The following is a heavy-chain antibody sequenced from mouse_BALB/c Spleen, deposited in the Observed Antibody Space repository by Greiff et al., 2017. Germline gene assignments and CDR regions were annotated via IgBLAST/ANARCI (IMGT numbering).Heavy chain of an antibody. V-gene: IGHV1-87*01. Sequence: QVQLKESGAELARPGASVKLSCKASGYTFTSYWMQWVKQRPGQGLEWIGAIYPGDGDTRYTQKFKGKATLTADKSSSTAYMQLSSLASEDSAVYYCARTGYDFDYWGQGTTLTVSS. J-gene: IGHJ2*01. D-gene: IGHD2-14*01. CDR3: ARTGYDFDY. CDR1: GYTFTSYW. CDR2: IYPGDGDT.